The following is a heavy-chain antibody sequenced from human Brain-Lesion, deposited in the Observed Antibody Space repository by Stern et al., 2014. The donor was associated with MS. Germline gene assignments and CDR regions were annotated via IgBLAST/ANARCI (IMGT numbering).Heavy chain of an antibody. Sequence: VHLVESGAEVKKPGASVKVSCKTSGYIFTGYYIHWVRQAPGQGLEWMAWSNPNTGGTKYAQKFQGRVTMSRDTSISTAYVELSSLTSDDTAVYYCARDQRGITIFGVVTDYYYLGMDVWGQVTTVTVSS. J-gene: IGHJ6*02. D-gene: IGHD3-3*01. CDR3: ARDQRGITIFGVVTDYYYLGMDV. V-gene: IGHV1-2*02. CDR2: SNPNTGGT. CDR1: GYIFTGYY.